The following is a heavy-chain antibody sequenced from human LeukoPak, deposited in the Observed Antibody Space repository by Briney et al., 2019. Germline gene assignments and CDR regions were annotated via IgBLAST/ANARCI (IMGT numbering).Heavy chain of an antibody. CDR3: ARAGYSYGIISYFDS. D-gene: IGHD5-18*01. CDR1: GGSITSSIHY. Sequence: PSETLSLTCTVSGGSITSSIHYWGWIRQPPGKGLEWIGVSTYYNSSLKNRVTISRDTSKNQFSLKLSSVTAADTAIYYCARAGYSYGIISYFDSWGQGILVTVSS. J-gene: IGHJ4*02. CDR2: VST. V-gene: IGHV4-39*01.